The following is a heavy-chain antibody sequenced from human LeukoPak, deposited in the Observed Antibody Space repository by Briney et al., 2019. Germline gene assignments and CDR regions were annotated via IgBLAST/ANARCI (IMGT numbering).Heavy chain of an antibody. CDR3: ARAGQDISGAFDI. V-gene: IGHV4-30-4*01. CDR2: IYYSGST. CDR1: GGSISSGDYY. J-gene: IGHJ3*02. D-gene: IGHD2-15*01. Sequence: SQTLSLTCTVSGGSISSGDYYWSWIRQPPGKGLEWIGYIYYSGSTYYNPSLKSRVTISVDTSKNQFSLKLSSVTAADTAVYYCARAGQDISGAFDIWGQGTMVTVSS.